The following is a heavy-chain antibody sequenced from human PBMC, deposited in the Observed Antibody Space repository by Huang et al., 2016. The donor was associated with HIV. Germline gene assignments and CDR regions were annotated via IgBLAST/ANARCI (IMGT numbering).Heavy chain of an antibody. J-gene: IGHJ6*03. Sequence: QLLLQESGPGLVKPSEALALTCAVSGGSIRSSDYHWGWIRQPPGKGLEWIGSIYYKGRTHYSPALKRRVTIAVDTSKNRFFLNLTSMTAADTAVYYCARHREGPVAYYSGWGSHLNYMDVWGRGRTVVVSS. CDR3: ARHREGPVAYYSGWGSHLNYMDV. D-gene: IGHD3-10*01. CDR1: GGSIRSSDYH. V-gene: IGHV4-39*01. CDR2: IYYKGRT.